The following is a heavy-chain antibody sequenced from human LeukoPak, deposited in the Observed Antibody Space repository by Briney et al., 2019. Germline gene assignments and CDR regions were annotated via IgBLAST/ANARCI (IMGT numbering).Heavy chain of an antibody. Sequence: GESLKSSCKGSGYSFTSYWIGWVRQMPGKGLEWMGIIYAGDSDTRYSLSFQGQVTISADKSISPAYLQWSSLKASDTAMYYCARRYYYDSSGYQNWFDPWGQGTLVTVSS. J-gene: IGHJ5*02. D-gene: IGHD3-22*01. CDR1: GYSFTSYW. V-gene: IGHV5-51*03. CDR2: IYAGDSDT. CDR3: ARRYYYDSSGYQNWFDP.